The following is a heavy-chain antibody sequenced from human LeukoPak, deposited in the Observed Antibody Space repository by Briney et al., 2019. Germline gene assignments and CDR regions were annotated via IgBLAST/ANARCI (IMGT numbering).Heavy chain of an antibody. V-gene: IGHV1-69*13. CDR2: IIPIFGTA. CDR1: GGAFSSYA. Sequence: GASVKVSCKASGGAFSSYAISWVRQAPGQGLEWMGGIIPIFGTANYAQKFQGRVTITADESTSTAYMELSSLRSEDTAVYYCARASRVGYCSSTSCYFDYWGQGTLVTASS. D-gene: IGHD2-2*01. CDR3: ARASRVGYCSSTSCYFDY. J-gene: IGHJ4*02.